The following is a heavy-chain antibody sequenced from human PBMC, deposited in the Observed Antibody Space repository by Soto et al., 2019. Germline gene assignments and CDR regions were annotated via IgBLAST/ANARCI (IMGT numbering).Heavy chain of an antibody. Sequence: QVQLQQWGAGLLKPSETLSLTCAVYGGFVSSGSYYWSWIRQPPGKGLEWIGEMSHSGGTHFNPSLKSRVNISVDTSKNQFPLKMSSVTAAATALYYCARVERGTATTVVDSFDIWGPGTMVTVSS. CDR3: ARVERGTATTVVDSFDI. D-gene: IGHD1-1*01. CDR1: GGFVSSGSYY. V-gene: IGHV4-34*01. J-gene: IGHJ3*02. CDR2: MSHSGGT.